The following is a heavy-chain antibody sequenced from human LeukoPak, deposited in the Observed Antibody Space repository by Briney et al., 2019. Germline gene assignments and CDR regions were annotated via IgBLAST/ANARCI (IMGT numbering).Heavy chain of an antibody. CDR1: GASISGNL. D-gene: IGHD6-6*01. CDR2: VYDNGDT. Sequence: PSETLSLTCTVSGASISGNLWTWLRQPPGKGLEWIAYVYDNGDTRYHPSFTGRVSISVDLSRNQFSLRLSSVTAADTAVYYCARNIAAFYNWFDPWGQGTLVTVSS. J-gene: IGHJ5*02. CDR3: ARNIAAFYNWFDP. V-gene: IGHV4-4*08.